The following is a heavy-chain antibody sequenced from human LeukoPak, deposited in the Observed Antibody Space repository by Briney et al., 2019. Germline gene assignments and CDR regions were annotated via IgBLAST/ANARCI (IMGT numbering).Heavy chain of an antibody. J-gene: IGHJ4*02. CDR2: INHSGST. CDR3: ARGRGSSSWTYFDY. D-gene: IGHD6-13*01. Sequence: SETLSLTCAVYGGSFSGYHWSWLRQPPGKGLEWIGEINHSGSTNYNPSLKSRVTISVDTSKNQFSLKLSSVTAADTAVYYCARGRGSSSWTYFDYWGQGTLVTVSS. V-gene: IGHV4-34*01. CDR1: GGSFSGYH.